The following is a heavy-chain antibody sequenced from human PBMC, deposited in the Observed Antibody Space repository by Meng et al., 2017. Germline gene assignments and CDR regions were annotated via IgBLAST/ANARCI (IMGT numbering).Heavy chain of an antibody. CDR2: IYHSGST. D-gene: IGHD7-27*01. Sequence: QGQLQQSGPGLVMPSGTLSLPLALSAGSISSSNWWSWVRQPPGKGLEWIGEIYHSGSTNYNPSLKSRVTISVDKSNNQFSLKLSSVTAADTAVYYCARDGRSWDWGQGTLVTVSS. J-gene: IGHJ4*02. V-gene: IGHV4-4*02. CDR3: ARDGRSWD. CDR1: AGSISSSNW.